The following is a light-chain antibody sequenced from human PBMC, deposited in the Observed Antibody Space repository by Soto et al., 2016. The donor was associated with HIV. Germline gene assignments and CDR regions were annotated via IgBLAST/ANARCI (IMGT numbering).Light chain of an antibody. CDR1: QSISSY. V-gene: IGKV1-6*01. Sequence: IQMTQSPSSLSASVGDRVTITCRASQSISSYLNWYQQKPGKAPKLLIYATSSLGGGVPSRFSGSGSGTDFTLTISSLQPEDSASYFXLQDYDRPYTFGQGPSWRSN. CDR3: LQDYDRPYT. J-gene: IGKJ2*01. CDR2: ATS.